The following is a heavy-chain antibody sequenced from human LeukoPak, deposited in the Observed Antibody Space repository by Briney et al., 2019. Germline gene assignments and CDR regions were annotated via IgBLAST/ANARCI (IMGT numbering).Heavy chain of an antibody. CDR3: ARGYSGSYYLYYYYGMDV. D-gene: IGHD1-26*01. J-gene: IGHJ6*02. CDR2: IYYSGST. V-gene: IGHV4-59*01. Sequence: SETLSLTCTVPGGSISSYYWSWIRQPPGKGLEWIGYIYYSGSTNYNPSLKSRVTISVDTSKNQFSLKLSSVTAADTAVYYCARGYSGSYYLYYYYGMDVWGQGTTVTVSS. CDR1: GGSISSYY.